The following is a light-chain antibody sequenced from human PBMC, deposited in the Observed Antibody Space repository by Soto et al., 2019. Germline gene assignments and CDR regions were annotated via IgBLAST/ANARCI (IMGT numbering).Light chain of an antibody. CDR2: GAS. V-gene: IGKV3-20*01. J-gene: IGKJ1*01. CDR3: LHSDSSPWT. Sequence: EIVLTQSPGTLSLSPGERATLSCRASQSVSSSYLAWFQQKRGQTPRLLIYGASSRATGVPDRLSGSGSGTDFTLTISRLEPEDFAVYYCLHSDSSPWTFGQGTKVELK. CDR1: QSVSSSY.